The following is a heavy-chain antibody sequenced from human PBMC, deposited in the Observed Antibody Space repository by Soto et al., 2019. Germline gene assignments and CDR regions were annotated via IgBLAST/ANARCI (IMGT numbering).Heavy chain of an antibody. CDR1: GFIFENFG. J-gene: IGHJ5*02. Sequence: EVVLLESGGGLEQPGGSLRLSCAASGFIFENFGMSWVRQAPGKGLKWISSISGSGFKKNYADSVKGRFTISRDNSKSTEYLELNNLRDVDTAVYDCAKNHCVEIVPPAAVDWFDPWGQGSVVTVSS. V-gene: IGHV3-23*01. CDR2: ISGSGFKK. CDR3: AKNHCVEIVPPAAVDWFDP. D-gene: IGHD2-2*01.